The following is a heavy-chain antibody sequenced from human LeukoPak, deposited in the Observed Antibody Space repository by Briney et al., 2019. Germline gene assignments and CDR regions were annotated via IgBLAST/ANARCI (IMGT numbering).Heavy chain of an antibody. CDR2: ISSDGSIA. Sequence: GGSLRLSCAASGFTFSTCWIHWVRQAPGKGLVWVSRISSDGSIAINADSVEGRFTVSRDNAKNTLYLQMNSLRVEDTAVYYCARADYGGNSDFHYWGQGTLVTVSS. D-gene: IGHD4-23*01. CDR1: GFTFSTCW. V-gene: IGHV3-74*01. J-gene: IGHJ4*02. CDR3: ARADYGGNSDFHY.